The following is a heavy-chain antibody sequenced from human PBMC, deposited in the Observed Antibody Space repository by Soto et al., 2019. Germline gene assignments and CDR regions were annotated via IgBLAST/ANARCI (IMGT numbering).Heavy chain of an antibody. D-gene: IGHD3-10*01. Sequence: PGESLKISCKGSGYSFTSYWIGWVRQMPGKGLEWMGIIYPGDSDTRYSPSFQGQVTISADKSISTAYLQWSSLKASDAAMYYCARQNGSGSYQVNYYYYGMDVWGQGTTVTVSS. CDR1: GYSFTSYW. CDR2: IYPGDSDT. CDR3: ARQNGSGSYQVNYYYYGMDV. V-gene: IGHV5-51*01. J-gene: IGHJ6*02.